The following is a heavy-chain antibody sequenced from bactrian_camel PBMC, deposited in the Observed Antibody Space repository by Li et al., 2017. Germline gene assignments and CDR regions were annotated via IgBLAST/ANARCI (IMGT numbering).Heavy chain of an antibody. CDR2: IDSRSGGT. CDR3: AAGRTSSLVPVRYTY. Sequence: VQLVESGGGSVQTGDSLSLSCVVSGDLDRGFNMGWLRQAPGKEREGVAVIDSRSGGTLYADSVKGRFTIFQDKAKNTIYLQMNLLKPEDTAMYYCAAGRTSSLVPVRYTYWGQGTQVTVS. V-gene: IGHV3S40*01. CDR1: GDLDRGFN. D-gene: IGHD3*01. J-gene: IGHJ4*01.